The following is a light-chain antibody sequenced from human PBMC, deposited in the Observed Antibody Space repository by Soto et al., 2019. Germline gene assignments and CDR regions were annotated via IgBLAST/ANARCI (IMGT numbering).Light chain of an antibody. V-gene: IGLV2-14*01. CDR3: ASYTTSSTDV. Sequence: QSALTQPASVSGSPGQSIAISCTGTSSDVGGYSYVSWYQQQPGKAPKLVISDVSNRPSGVSDRFSGSTSGNTASLTISGLQTEDEADYYCASYTTSSTDVFGTGTKLTVL. J-gene: IGLJ1*01. CDR1: SSDVGGYSY. CDR2: DVS.